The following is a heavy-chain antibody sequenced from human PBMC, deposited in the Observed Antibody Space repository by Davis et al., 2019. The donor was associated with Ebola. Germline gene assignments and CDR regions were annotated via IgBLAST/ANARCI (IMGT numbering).Heavy chain of an antibody. J-gene: IGHJ5*02. CDR1: ALPLSHYG. D-gene: IGHD6-19*01. V-gene: IGHV3-33*01. Sequence: PGGSLRLSCAPSALPLSHYGTHCVRHAPGKGLEWVAGIWNHGNDWLNADSGGGRFTISRDNSRNAPYLQMNSLRVDDTAVYYCAREPDTSGYYSGFDPWGQGTLVTVAS. CDR3: AREPDTSGYYSGFDP. CDR2: IWNHGNDW.